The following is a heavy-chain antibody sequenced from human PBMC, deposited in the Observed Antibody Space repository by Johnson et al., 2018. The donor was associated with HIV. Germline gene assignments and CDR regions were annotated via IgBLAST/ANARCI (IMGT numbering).Heavy chain of an antibody. CDR2: IRYDGSNK. V-gene: IGHV3-30*02. Sequence: QMLLVESGGGVVQPGGSLRLSCAASGFTFSSYGMHWVRQAPGKGLEWVAFIRYDGSNKYYADSVKGRFTISRDNSKNTLYLQMNSLRAEDTAVYYCVREGPSEWAGVDLWGQGTMFTVSS. D-gene: IGHD1-26*01. J-gene: IGHJ3*01. CDR1: GFTFSSYG. CDR3: VREGPSEWAGVDL.